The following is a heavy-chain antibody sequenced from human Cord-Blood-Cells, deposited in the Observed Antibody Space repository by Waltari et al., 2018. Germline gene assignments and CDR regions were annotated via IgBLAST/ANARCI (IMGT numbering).Heavy chain of an antibody. CDR3: ARDRDGSGSYPFDP. V-gene: IGHV1-69*04. J-gene: IGHJ5*02. CDR1: GGTFSSYA. Sequence: QVQLVQSGAEVKKPGSSVKVSCKASGGTFSSYAISWVQQAPGQGLEWMGGIIPILGIANYAQKFQGRVTITADESTSTAYMELSSLRSEDTAVYYCARDRDGSGSYPFDPWGQGTLVTVSS. D-gene: IGHD3-10*01. CDR2: IIPILGIA.